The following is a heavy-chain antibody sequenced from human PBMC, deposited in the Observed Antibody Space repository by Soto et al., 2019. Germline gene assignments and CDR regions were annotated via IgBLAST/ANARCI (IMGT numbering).Heavy chain of an antibody. V-gene: IGHV1-2*02. CDR1: GDAFTGYY. CDR2: INPNSGDT. CDR3: ATRYSYVHF. D-gene: IGHD5-18*01. Sequence: GASVKVSCKSSGDAFTGYYIHWVRQAPGQGLEWMGWINPNSGDTNYAQKFQGRVTMTRDTSFSTAYMELSSLRSDDTAVYYCATRYSYVHFWGQGTLVTVSS. J-gene: IGHJ4*02.